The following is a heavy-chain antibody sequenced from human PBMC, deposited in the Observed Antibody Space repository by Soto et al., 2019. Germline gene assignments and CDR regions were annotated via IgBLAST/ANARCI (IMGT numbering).Heavy chain of an antibody. J-gene: IGHJ4*02. CDR1: DGTIGGLGYY. Sequence: LCLPRTVFDGTIGGLGYYWSWKSKHPGKGLEWIGYIYYSGSTYYNPSLKSRVTISVDTSKNQFSLKLSSVTAADTAVYYCARVLPKYCSSTSCYCFDYWGQGTLVTVLL. D-gene: IGHD2-2*01. CDR3: ARVLPKYCSSTSCYCFDY. CDR2: IYYSGST. V-gene: IGHV4-31*02.